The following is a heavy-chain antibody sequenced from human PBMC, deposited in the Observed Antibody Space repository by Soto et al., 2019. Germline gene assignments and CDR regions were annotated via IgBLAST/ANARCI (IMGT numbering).Heavy chain of an antibody. Sequence: GGSLRLSCAASGFTFSSYGMHWVRQAPGKGLEWVAVISYDGSKKDYADSVKGRFTISRDNSKNTLYLQMNSLRAEDTAIYYCAKARGANNWANYYGLDVWGQGTTVTVSS. V-gene: IGHV3-30*18. CDR2: ISYDGSKK. CDR1: GFTFSSYG. D-gene: IGHD1-1*01. J-gene: IGHJ6*02. CDR3: AKARGANNWANYYGLDV.